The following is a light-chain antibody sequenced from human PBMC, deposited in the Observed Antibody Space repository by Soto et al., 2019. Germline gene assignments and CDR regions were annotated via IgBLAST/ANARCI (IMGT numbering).Light chain of an antibody. CDR1: QSVSSSY. J-gene: IGKJ5*01. CDR3: QQYGNTLP. V-gene: IGKV3-20*01. CDR2: GAS. Sequence: EIVLTQSPVTLSLSPGERATLSCRASQSVSSSYLAWYQQKPGQAPRLLIYGASTRSTRIPDRFSGSGSGTDFTLTISRLEPEDFAVYYCQQYGNTLPFGLGTRLEIK.